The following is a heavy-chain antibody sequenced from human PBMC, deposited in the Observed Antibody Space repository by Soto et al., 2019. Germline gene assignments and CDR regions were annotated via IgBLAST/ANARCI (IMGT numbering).Heavy chain of an antibody. Sequence: QVTLKESGPVLVKPTETLTLTCTVSGFSLSNARMGVSWIRQPPGKALEWLAHIFSNDEKSYSTSLKSRLTIAKYTSKSQVVLTMTNMDPVDTATYYCARIGGTPYYYYYGMDVWGQGTTVTVSS. V-gene: IGHV2-26*01. D-gene: IGHD2-15*01. J-gene: IGHJ6*02. CDR2: IFSNDEK. CDR1: GFSLSNARMG. CDR3: ARIGGTPYYYYYGMDV.